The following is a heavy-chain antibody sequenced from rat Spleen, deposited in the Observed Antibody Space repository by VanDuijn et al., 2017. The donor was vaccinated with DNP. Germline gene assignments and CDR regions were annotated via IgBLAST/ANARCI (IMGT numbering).Heavy chain of an antibody. CDR1: GFTFSDYY. J-gene: IGHJ2*01. CDR2: IGSDGYAP. V-gene: IGHV5-22*01. D-gene: IGHD4-3*01. CDR3: VRWNSGHFDY. Sequence: EVQLVESGGGLVQPGRSLRLSCAASGFTFSDYYMAWVRQAPTKGLEWVAYIGSDGYAPYYGDSVKGRFTISRDNAKSTLYLQMNSLRSEDMATYYCVRWNSGHFDYWGQGVMVTVSS.